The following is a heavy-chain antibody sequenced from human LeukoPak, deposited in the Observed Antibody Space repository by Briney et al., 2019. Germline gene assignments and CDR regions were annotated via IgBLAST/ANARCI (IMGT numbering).Heavy chain of an antibody. D-gene: IGHD4-11*01. CDR1: GFTFSSYA. Sequence: PGGSLRLSCAASGFTFSSYAMHWVRQAPGKGLEWVAVISYDGSNKYYADSVKGRFTISRDNSKNTLYLQMNSLRAEDTAVYYCASLHRAYYGMDVWGQGTTVTVSS. V-gene: IGHV3-30-3*01. CDR2: ISYDGSNK. J-gene: IGHJ6*02. CDR3: ASLHRAYYGMDV.